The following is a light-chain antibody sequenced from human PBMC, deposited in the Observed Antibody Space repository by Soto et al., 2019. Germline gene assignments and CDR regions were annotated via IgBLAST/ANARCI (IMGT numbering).Light chain of an antibody. CDR3: QPYDNLPPST. Sequence: DLQMTQSPSSLSASVGDRVTITCQASQDISNYLNWYQQKPGKAPKLLIYDASNLETGVPSRFSGRGSGTDFTFTISSLQPADIATYYCQPYDNLPPSTFGPGTKVDIK. V-gene: IGKV1-33*01. CDR1: QDISNY. CDR2: DAS. J-gene: IGKJ3*01.